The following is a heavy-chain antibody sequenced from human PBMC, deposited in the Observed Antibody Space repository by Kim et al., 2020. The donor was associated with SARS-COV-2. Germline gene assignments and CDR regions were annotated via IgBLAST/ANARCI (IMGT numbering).Heavy chain of an antibody. Sequence: SETLSLTCAVYGGSFSGYYWSWIRQPPGKGLEWIGEINHSGSTNYNPSLKSRVTISVDTSKNQFSLKLSSVTAADTAVYYCARVLPWGGVVMYPASNWFDPWGQGTLVTVSS. CDR2: INHSGST. V-gene: IGHV4-34*01. D-gene: IGHD3-3*01. J-gene: IGHJ5*02. CDR1: GGSFSGYY. CDR3: ARVLPWGGVVMYPASNWFDP.